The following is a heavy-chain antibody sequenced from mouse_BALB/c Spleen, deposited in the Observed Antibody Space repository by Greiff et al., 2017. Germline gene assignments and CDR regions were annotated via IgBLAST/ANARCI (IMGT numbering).Heavy chain of an antibody. Sequence: EVQLQQSGPELVKPGASVKMSCKASGYTFTSYVMHWVKQKPGQGLEWIGYINPYNDGTKYNEKFKGKATLTSDKSSSTAYMELSSLTSEDSAVYYCAKEAYGNYRGFAYWGQGTLVTVSA. CDR2: INPYNDGT. CDR1: GYTFTSYV. V-gene: IGHV1-14*01. CDR3: AKEAYGNYRGFAY. D-gene: IGHD2-10*02. J-gene: IGHJ3*01.